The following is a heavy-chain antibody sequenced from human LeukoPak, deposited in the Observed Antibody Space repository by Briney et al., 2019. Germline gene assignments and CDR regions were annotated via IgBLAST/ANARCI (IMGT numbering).Heavy chain of an antibody. Sequence: GESLRLSCAASGFTFSTYWMHCVRHAPGKGLVWVSRINRDASSTFYADSVKGRFTISRDNAKNTLYLQMNSRRAEDTAVYFCGGSTSSGSLGYWGQGTLVSVSS. D-gene: IGHD6-19*01. CDR1: GFTFSTYW. V-gene: IGHV3-74*01. CDR3: GGSTSSGSLGY. J-gene: IGHJ4*02. CDR2: INRDASST.